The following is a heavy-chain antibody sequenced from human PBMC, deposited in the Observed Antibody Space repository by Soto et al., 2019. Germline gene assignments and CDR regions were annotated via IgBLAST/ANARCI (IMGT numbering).Heavy chain of an antibody. J-gene: IGHJ4*02. CDR2: IKSKTDGGTT. D-gene: IGHD3-16*02. CDR3: TTDGPHYYDYIWGSYRPRWEPLDY. CDR1: GFTFSNAW. V-gene: IGHV3-15*01. Sequence: EVQLVESGGGLVKPGGSLRLSCAASGFTFSNAWMSWVRQAPGKGLEWVGRIKSKTDGGTTDYAAPVKGRFTISREDSKNTLYLQINSLKTEDTAVYYCTTDGPHYYDYIWGSYRPRWEPLDYWGQGTLVTVSS.